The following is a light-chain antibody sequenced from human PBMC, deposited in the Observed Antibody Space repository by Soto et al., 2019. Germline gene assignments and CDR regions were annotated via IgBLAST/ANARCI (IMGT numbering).Light chain of an antibody. CDR2: DVS. V-gene: IGLV2-14*01. CDR3: SSYSRSSSTLVV. J-gene: IGLJ2*01. Sequence: QSALTQPASVSGSPGQSITISCTGTRSDVGGYNYVSWYQQHPGKAPKLMIYDVSNRPSGISNRFSGSKSGNTASLTISGLQTEDEADYYCSSYSRSSSTLVVFGGGTKLTLL. CDR1: RSDVGGYNY.